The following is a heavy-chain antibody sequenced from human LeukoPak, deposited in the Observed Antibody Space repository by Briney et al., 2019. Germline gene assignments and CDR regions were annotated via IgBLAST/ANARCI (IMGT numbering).Heavy chain of an antibody. V-gene: IGHV3-23*01. CDR2: ISASGGST. D-gene: IGHD1-20*01. Sequence: PGGSLRLSCAASGFTFSTHAMSWVRQAPGKGLEWVSDISASGGSTYYADSVKGRFTISRDNPKNTLYLQMNSLRAEDTAVYYCAKDGGYNWNDPFDYLGQGTLVTVSS. J-gene: IGHJ4*01. CDR3: AKDGGYNWNDPFDY. CDR1: GFTFSTHA.